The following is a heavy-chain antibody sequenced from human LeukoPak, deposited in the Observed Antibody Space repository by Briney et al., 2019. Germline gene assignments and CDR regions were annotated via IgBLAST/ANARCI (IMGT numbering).Heavy chain of an antibody. CDR3: AKYFASGSYYKLPH. Sequence: GGSLRLSCAASGFTFSSYALSWVRQAPGKGLEWVSTISGSGAYTYYADSVKGRFTISRDNSKNTLYLQMNSLRAEDTAVYYCAKYFASGSYYKLPHWGQGTLVTVSS. J-gene: IGHJ1*01. D-gene: IGHD3-10*01. CDR1: GFTFSSYA. CDR2: ISGSGAYT. V-gene: IGHV3-23*01.